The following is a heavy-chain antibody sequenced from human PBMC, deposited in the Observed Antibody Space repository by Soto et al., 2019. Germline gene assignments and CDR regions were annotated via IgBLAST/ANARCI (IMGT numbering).Heavy chain of an antibody. J-gene: IGHJ4*02. CDR3: VSQRTTVLTQAYFDY. CDR2: VYYRGRS. Sequence: PLETLSLTCTVSGGSVTNSSYYWGWIRQSPGKGLEWIGSVYYRGRSYSKSSVKSRVTISVDTSKNQFSLNFNSVTASDTALYYCVSQRTTVLTQAYFDYWGPGALVTVSS. D-gene: IGHD4-17*01. V-gene: IGHV4-39*01. CDR1: GGSVTNSSYY.